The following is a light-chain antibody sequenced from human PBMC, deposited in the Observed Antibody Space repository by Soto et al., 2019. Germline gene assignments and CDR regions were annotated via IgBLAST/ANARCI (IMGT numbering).Light chain of an antibody. CDR1: SGHSNYA. V-gene: IGLV4-69*01. Sequence: QLVLTQSPSASASLGASVKLTCTLSSGHSNYAIAWHQQQPEKGPRYLMKVNSGGSHIKGDVIPDRFSGSSSGAERYLFISSLQSEDEADSYCQTWGTGSAFVVFGGGTQLTVL. CDR3: QTWGTGSAFVV. J-gene: IGLJ7*01. CDR2: VNSGGSH.